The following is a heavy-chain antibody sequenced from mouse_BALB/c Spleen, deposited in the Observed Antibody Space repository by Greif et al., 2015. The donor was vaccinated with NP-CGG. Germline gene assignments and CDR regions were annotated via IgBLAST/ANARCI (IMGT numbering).Heavy chain of an antibody. Sequence: VQLKQSGAELVRSGASVKLSCTAPGFNIKDYYMHWVKQRPEQGLEWIGWIDPENGDTEYAPKFQGKATMTADTSSNTAYLQLSSLTSEDTAVYYCNGYDGPHYAMDYWGQGTSVTVSS. D-gene: IGHD2-12*01. CDR1: GFNIKDYY. J-gene: IGHJ4*01. CDR2: IDPENGDT. CDR3: NGYDGPHYAMDY. V-gene: IGHV14-4*02.